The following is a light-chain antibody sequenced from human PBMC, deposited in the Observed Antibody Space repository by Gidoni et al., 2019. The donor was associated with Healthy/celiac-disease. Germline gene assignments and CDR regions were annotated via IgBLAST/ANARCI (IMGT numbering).Light chain of an antibody. Sequence: SLTQPRPGSGASGQSVTNPCTGTSSDVCGYNSVSWYQQHPGKAPKLMIYDVSKRPSGVPDRFSGSKSGNTASLTISGLQAEDEADYYCCSYAGSYAVVFGGGTKLTVL. CDR2: DVS. CDR3: CSYAGSYAVV. J-gene: IGLJ2*01. CDR1: SSDVCGYNS. V-gene: IGLV2-11*01.